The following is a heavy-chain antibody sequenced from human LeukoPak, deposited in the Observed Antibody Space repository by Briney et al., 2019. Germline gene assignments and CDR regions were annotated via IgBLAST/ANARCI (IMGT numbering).Heavy chain of an antibody. Sequence: SETLSLTCTVSGGSISSGSYYWSWIRQPPGKGLEWIGYIYYSGSTNYNPSLKSRVTISVDTSKDQFSLKLSSVTAADTAVYYCARESIGYYDSSGYFDYWGQGTLVTVSS. J-gene: IGHJ4*02. CDR3: ARESIGYYDSSGYFDY. D-gene: IGHD3-22*01. CDR2: IYYSGST. CDR1: GGSISSGSYY. V-gene: IGHV4-61*01.